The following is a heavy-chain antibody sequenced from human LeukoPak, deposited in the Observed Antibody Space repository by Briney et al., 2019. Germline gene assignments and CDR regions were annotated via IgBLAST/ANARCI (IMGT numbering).Heavy chain of an antibody. CDR1: GFPFSSYS. V-gene: IGHV3-21*01. CDR2: ISGSSSYI. Sequence: GALRLSCAASGFPFSSYSMNWVRQAPGKGLEWVSYISGSSSYIYYADSVKGRFTISRDNAKNSLYLQMNSLRAEDTAVYYCARHVVAVGFDYWGQGTLVTVSS. J-gene: IGHJ4*02. CDR3: ARHVVAVGFDY. D-gene: IGHD3-22*01.